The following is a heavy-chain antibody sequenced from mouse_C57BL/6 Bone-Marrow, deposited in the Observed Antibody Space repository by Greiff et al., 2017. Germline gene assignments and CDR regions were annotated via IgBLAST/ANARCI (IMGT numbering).Heavy chain of an antibody. Sequence: EVKLMESGGGLVQPGGSLKLSCAASGFTFSDSYMYWVRQTPEKRLEWVAYISNGGGNTYYPDTVKGRFTISIDNAKNNLYLQMSRLKSEDTAMYYCARHDGYYVRYAMDYWGQGTSVTVSS. J-gene: IGHJ4*01. CDR1: GFTFSDSY. CDR3: ARHDGYYVRYAMDY. V-gene: IGHV5-12*01. CDR2: ISNGGGNT. D-gene: IGHD2-3*01.